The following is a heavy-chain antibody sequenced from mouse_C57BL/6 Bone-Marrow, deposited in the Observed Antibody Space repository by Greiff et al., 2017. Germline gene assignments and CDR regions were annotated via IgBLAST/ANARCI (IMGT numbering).Heavy chain of an antibody. CDR3: ARGLSAY. Sequence: EVQGVESGGGLVKPGGSLKLSCAASGFTFSSYAMSWVRQTPEKRLEWVATISDGGSYTYYPDNVKGRFTISRDNAKNNLYLQMSHLKSEDTAMYYCARGLSAYWGQGTLVTVSA. CDR1: GFTFSSYA. V-gene: IGHV5-4*01. J-gene: IGHJ3*01. CDR2: ISDGGSYT. D-gene: IGHD6-2*01.